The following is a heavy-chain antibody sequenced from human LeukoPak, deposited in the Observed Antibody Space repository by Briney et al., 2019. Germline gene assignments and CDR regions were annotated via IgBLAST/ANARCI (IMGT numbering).Heavy chain of an antibody. Sequence: GGSLRLSCVASGIDFNVYEMHWVRQSPGKGLEWVALISDNGLRAEYAESLKGRFTVSRDNSRNTMDLQMNNLRVEDTAVYYCARDLAPFEWLRFERTYYYYGMDVWGQGTTVTVSS. CDR2: ISDNGLRA. D-gene: IGHD5-12*01. V-gene: IGHV3-30*04. CDR1: GIDFNVYE. CDR3: ARDLAPFEWLRFERTYYYYGMDV. J-gene: IGHJ6*02.